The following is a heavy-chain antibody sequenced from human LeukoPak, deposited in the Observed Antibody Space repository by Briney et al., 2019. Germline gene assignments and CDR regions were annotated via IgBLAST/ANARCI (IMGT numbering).Heavy chain of an antibody. Sequence: GGSLRLSCAASGFTFSSYWTSWVRQAPGKGLEWVANIKQDGSEKYYVDSVKGRFTISRDNAKNSLYLQMNSLRAEDTAVYYCARGLLPFGHWGQGTLVTVSS. CDR1: GFTFSSYW. CDR3: ARGLLPFGH. V-gene: IGHV3-7*04. D-gene: IGHD1-26*01. CDR2: IKQDGSEK. J-gene: IGHJ4*02.